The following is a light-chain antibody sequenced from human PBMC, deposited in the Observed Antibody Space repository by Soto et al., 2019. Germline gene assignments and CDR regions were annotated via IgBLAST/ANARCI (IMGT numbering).Light chain of an antibody. CDR2: DAS. Sequence: DIQMTQSPSSLSASVGDRVTIACQASHDVSRNLNWLQQKPGEAPQLLIYDASNLERVVPSIFSGSGCGTDSTIIISIQQPEFVANYYCQQYSSMVSFGGGTAIEIK. J-gene: IGKJ4*01. CDR3: QQYSSMVS. CDR1: HDVSRN. V-gene: IGKV1-33*01.